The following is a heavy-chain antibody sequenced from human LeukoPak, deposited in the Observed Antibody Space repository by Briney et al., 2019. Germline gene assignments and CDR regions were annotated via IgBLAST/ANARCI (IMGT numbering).Heavy chain of an antibody. Sequence: QPGGSLRLSCAASGFTFSSYGMNWVRQTPGKGLEWVSYISSSGSSTYYADSVKGRFTISRDNAKSSLCLQMDSLRAGDTAVYYCAREDGSQLDYWGRGTLVTVSS. D-gene: IGHD1-26*01. V-gene: IGHV3-48*03. CDR1: GFTFSSYG. CDR3: AREDGSQLDY. J-gene: IGHJ4*02. CDR2: ISSSGSST.